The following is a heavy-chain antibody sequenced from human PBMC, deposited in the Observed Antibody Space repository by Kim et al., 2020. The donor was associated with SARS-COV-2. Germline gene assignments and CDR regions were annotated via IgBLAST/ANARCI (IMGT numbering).Heavy chain of an antibody. Sequence: NNNPSLRGRVAMSMDTSKNQVSLLLTSVTAADTAIYFCARKRADRSGFVDYWGQGILVAVSS. CDR3: ARKRADRSGFVDY. J-gene: IGHJ4*02. V-gene: IGHV4-4*07. D-gene: IGHD3-22*01.